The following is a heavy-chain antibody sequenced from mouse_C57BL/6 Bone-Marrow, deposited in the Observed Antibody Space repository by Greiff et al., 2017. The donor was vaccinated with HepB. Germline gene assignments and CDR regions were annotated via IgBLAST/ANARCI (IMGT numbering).Heavy chain of an antibody. D-gene: IGHD2-4*01. CDR1: GYSFTGYF. J-gene: IGHJ2*01. Sequence: VQLKESGPELVKPGDSVKISCKASGYSFTGYFMNWVMQSHGKSLEWIGRINPYNGDTFYNQKFKGKATLTVDKSSSTAHMELRSLTSEDSAVYYCARSGPYDYDAGFDYWGQGTTLTVSS. CDR2: INPYNGDT. V-gene: IGHV1-20*01. CDR3: ARSGPYDYDAGFDY.